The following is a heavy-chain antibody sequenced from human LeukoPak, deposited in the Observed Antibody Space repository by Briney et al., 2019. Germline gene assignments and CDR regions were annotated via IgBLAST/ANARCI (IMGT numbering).Heavy chain of an antibody. Sequence: GGSLRLSCAASGFTFSSYAMSWVRQAPGKGLEWVSAISGSGGSTYYADSVKGRFTISRDNSKNTLYLQMNSLRAEDTAVYYCAKDNPWILSIAAAGTRDRKSLDYWGQGTLVTVSS. V-gene: IGHV3-23*01. CDR3: AKDNPWILSIAAAGTRDRKSLDY. D-gene: IGHD6-13*01. CDR2: ISGSGGST. J-gene: IGHJ4*02. CDR1: GFTFSSYA.